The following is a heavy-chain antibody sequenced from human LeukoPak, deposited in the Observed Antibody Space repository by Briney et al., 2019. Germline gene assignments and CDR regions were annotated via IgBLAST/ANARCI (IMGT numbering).Heavy chain of an antibody. J-gene: IGHJ4*02. D-gene: IGHD3-3*01. V-gene: IGHV3-23*01. CDR3: ANGLDWSYFDY. CDR1: GFTFSSYA. CDR2: ISGSGGST. Sequence: AGGSLRLSCAVSGFTFSSYAMSWVRQAPGKGLEWVSAISGSGGSTYYADSVKGRFTISRDNSKNTLYLQMNSLRAEDTAVYYCANGLDWSYFDYWGQGTLVTVSS.